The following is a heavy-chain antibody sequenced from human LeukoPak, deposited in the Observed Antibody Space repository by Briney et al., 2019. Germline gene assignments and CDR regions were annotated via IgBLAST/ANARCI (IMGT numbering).Heavy chain of an antibody. CDR1: GGSIRSYY. J-gene: IGHJ6*03. V-gene: IGHV4-59*08. Sequence: SETLSLTCSASGGSIRSYYWSWIRQPPGKGLEWIGYIHHSGSTNYNPSLKSRVTISVDTSKNQSSLKLSSVTAADTAVYYCARVRFGELMFYMDVWGKGTTVTISS. D-gene: IGHD3-10*01. CDR2: IHHSGST. CDR3: ARVRFGELMFYMDV.